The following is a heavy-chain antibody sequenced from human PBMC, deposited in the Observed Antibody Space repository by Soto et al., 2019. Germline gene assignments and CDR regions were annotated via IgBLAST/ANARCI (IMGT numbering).Heavy chain of an antibody. CDR3: ARDSGGGDLDE. Sequence: SETLSLTCTVSGGSISSYYWSWIRQPPGKGLEWIGYIYYSGSTNYNPSLKSRVTISVDTSKNQFSLKLSSVTAADTAVYYCARDSGGGDLDEWGQRTLVTVSS. V-gene: IGHV4-59*01. CDR1: GGSISSYY. CDR2: IYYSGST. D-gene: IGHD2-21*01. J-gene: IGHJ4*02.